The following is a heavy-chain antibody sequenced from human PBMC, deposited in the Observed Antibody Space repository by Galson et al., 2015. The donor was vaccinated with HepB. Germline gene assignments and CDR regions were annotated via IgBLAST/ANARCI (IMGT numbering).Heavy chain of an antibody. CDR1: GFTFSSYW. Sequence: SLRLSCAASGFTFSSYWMSWVRQALGKGLEWVANIKQDGSEKYYVDSVKGRFTISRDNAKNSLYLQMNSLRAEDTAVYYCASNGNRGIYDYIWGSYRPFDYWGQGTLVTVSS. J-gene: IGHJ4*02. V-gene: IGHV3-7*01. D-gene: IGHD3-16*02. CDR2: IKQDGSEK. CDR3: ASNGNRGIYDYIWGSYRPFDY.